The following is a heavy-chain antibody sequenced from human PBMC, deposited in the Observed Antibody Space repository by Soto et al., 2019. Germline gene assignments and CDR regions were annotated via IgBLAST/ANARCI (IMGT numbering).Heavy chain of an antibody. J-gene: IGHJ4*02. CDR3: AKRRYFDWSQFDY. CDR1: GFSVSTSH. CDR2: IYSGGAT. D-gene: IGHD3-9*01. V-gene: IGHV3-53*01. Sequence: GGSLRLSCAAAGFSVSTSHISWVRQAPGKGLEWVSVIYSGGATHYAVSVKGRLIISRDKSKNTVDLQMNSLRAEDTAVYYCAKRRYFDWSQFDYWGQGTLVTVSS.